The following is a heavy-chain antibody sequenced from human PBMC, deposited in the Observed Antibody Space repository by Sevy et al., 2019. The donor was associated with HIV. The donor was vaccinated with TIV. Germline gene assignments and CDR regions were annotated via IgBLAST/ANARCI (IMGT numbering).Heavy chain of an antibody. CDR3: ARDLEYCYDSSGYFDDAFDI. CDR2: ISAYNGNT. D-gene: IGHD3-22*01. CDR1: GYTFTSYG. V-gene: IGHV1-18*01. Sequence: ASVKVSCKASGYTFTSYGISWVRQAPGHGLEWMGWISAYNGNTNYAQKLQGRVTMTTDTSTSTAYMELRSLRSDDTAVYYCARDLEYCYDSSGYFDDAFDIWGQGTMVTVSS. J-gene: IGHJ3*02.